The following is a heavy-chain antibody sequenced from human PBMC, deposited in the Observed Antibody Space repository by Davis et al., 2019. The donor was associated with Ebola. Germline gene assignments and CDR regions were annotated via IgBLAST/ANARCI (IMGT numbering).Heavy chain of an antibody. Sequence: SETLSLTCAVYGGSFSGYYWSWIRQPPGKGLEWIGEINHSGSTNYNPSLQSRVTISVDTSKNQFSLKLSSVTAADTAVYYCARGPSIAGFDYWGQGTLVTVSS. CDR1: GGSFSGYY. CDR2: INHSGST. D-gene: IGHD6-6*01. J-gene: IGHJ4*02. V-gene: IGHV4-34*01. CDR3: ARGPSIAGFDY.